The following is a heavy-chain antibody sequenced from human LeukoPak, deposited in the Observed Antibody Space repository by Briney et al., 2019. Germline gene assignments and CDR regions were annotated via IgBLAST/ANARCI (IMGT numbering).Heavy chain of an antibody. J-gene: IGHJ4*02. CDR1: GFTFSSYS. D-gene: IGHD7-27*01. Sequence: PGGSLRLSCAASGFTFSSYSMNWVRQSRGKGVEWVSSISRSSSYIYYAGSVKGRFTISRNNAKNSLYLQMNSLRAEATAVYYCGRGHWGLDYWGQGPLVTVSS. CDR3: GRGHWGLDY. CDR2: ISRSSSYI. V-gene: IGHV3-21*01.